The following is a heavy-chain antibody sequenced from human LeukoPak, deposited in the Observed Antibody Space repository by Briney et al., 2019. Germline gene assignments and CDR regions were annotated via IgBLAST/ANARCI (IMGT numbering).Heavy chain of an antibody. CDR3: ARRDPTTVTAFDY. CDR2: IFPDDSDT. CDR1: GFDFTRDW. D-gene: IGHD4-17*01. Sequence: GESLQISCRFSGFDFTRDWIGWVRLMPGKGLEWMGIIFPDDSDTRYSPSFQGQVTLSADKSISTAYLQWSSLKASDTAIYYCARRDPTTVTAFDYWGQGTLVTVSS. V-gene: IGHV5-51*01. J-gene: IGHJ4*02.